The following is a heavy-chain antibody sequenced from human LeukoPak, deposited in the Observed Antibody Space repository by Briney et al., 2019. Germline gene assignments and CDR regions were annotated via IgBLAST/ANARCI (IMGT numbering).Heavy chain of an antibody. J-gene: IGHJ2*01. CDR2: IYYSGST. D-gene: IGHD1-1*01. CDR3: ARASPRGSWYFDL. V-gene: IGHV4-59*08. CDR1: GGSISSYY. Sequence: SETLSLTCTVSGGSISSYYWSWIRQPPGKGLEWIGYIYYSGSTNYNPSLKSRVTISVDTSKNQFSLKLSSVTAADTAVYYCARASPRGSWYFDLWGRGTLVTVSS.